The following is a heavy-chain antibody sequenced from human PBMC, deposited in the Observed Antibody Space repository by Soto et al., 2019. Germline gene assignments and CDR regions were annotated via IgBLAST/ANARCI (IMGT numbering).Heavy chain of an antibody. Sequence: QVQLQESGPGLVKPSQTLSLTCTVSGGSISSGGYYWSWIRQHPGKGLEWIGYIFYSGSTFYNPSLKTRIAISVATSKNQFSLKLSSVTAADTAVYYCARAPGDYFDYWGQGTLVTVSS. V-gene: IGHV4-31*03. J-gene: IGHJ4*02. CDR3: ARAPGDYFDY. CDR2: IFYSGST. CDR1: GGSISSGGYY.